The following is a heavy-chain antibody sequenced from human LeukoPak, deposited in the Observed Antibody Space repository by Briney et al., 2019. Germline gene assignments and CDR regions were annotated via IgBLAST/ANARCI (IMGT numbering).Heavy chain of an antibody. V-gene: IGHV1-69*05. J-gene: IGHJ4*02. CDR2: IIPIFGTA. Sequence: SVKVSCKASGGTFSSYAISWVRQAPGQGLEWMGGIIPIFGTASYAQKFQGRVTMTRDMSTSTVYMELSSLRSEDTAVYYCARGSRAYGGFDYWGQGTLVTVSS. CDR3: ARGSRAYGGFDY. CDR1: GGTFSSYA. D-gene: IGHD4-23*01.